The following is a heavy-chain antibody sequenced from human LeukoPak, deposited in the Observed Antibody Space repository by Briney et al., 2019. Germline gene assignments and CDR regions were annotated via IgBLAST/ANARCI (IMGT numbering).Heavy chain of an antibody. J-gene: IGHJ4*02. D-gene: IGHD3-22*01. CDR1: GFTFSSYA. CDR3: AKLRMIVVVTSLFDY. Sequence: GGSLRLSCAASGFTFSSYAMSWVRQAPGKGLEWVSAISGSGGSTYYADSVKGRFTISRDNSQNTLYLQMNSLRAEDTAVYYCAKLRMIVVVTSLFDYWGQGTLVTVSS. V-gene: IGHV3-23*01. CDR2: ISGSGGST.